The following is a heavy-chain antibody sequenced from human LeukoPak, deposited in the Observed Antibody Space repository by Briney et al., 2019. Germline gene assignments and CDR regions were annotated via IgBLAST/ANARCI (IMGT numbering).Heavy chain of an antibody. V-gene: IGHV1-2*02. D-gene: IGHD7-27*01. J-gene: IGHJ4*02. Sequence: ASVKVSCKASGYTFTGYYMHWVRQAPGQGLEWMGWINPNSGGTNYAQKFQGRVTMTRDTSISTAYMELSRLRSDDTAVYYCARDPGVDRHFDYWGQGTLVTVSS. CDR2: INPNSGGT. CDR1: GYTFTGYY. CDR3: ARDPGVDRHFDY.